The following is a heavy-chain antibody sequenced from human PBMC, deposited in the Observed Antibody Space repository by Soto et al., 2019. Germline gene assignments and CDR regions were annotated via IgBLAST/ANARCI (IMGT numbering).Heavy chain of an antibody. CDR3: AKDYNWNNIYYFYGMDV. Sequence: GSLRLSCAASGFTFSSYGMHWVRQAPGKGLEWVAVISYDGSNKYYADSVKGRFTISRDNSKNTLYLQMNSLRAEDTAVYYCAKDYNWNNIYYFYGMDVWGQVTTVTVSS. V-gene: IGHV3-30*18. CDR1: GFTFSSYG. D-gene: IGHD1-20*01. J-gene: IGHJ6*02. CDR2: ISYDGSNK.